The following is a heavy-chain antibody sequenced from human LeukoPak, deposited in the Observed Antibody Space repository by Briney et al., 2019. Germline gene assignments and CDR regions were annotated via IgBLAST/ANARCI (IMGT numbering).Heavy chain of an antibody. D-gene: IGHD2-2*01. J-gene: IGHJ4*02. V-gene: IGHV1-2*02. CDR2: INPNSGDT. CDR3: ARANFLYCSSTTCHFDY. Sequence: GASVKVSCKASGYTFTDYYLHWVRQAPGQGVEWMGWINPNSGDTNYAQKFQGRVTMTRDTSISTAHMEMSRLRSDDTAVYYCARANFLYCSSTTCHFDYWGQGTLVTVSS. CDR1: GYTFTDYY.